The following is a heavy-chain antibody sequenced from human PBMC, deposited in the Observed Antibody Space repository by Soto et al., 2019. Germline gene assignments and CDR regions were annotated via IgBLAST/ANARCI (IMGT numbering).Heavy chain of an antibody. CDR1: GVSFSDYS. V-gene: IGHV3-21*06. CDR2: ITGNSEYK. Sequence: GGSLRLSCVVSGVSFSDYSMDWVRQAPGKGLEWVSLITGNSEYKYYAGSVKGRFTVSRDNAKNSLYLQMNSLTVEDTAVYYCARSGELLQTFDSWGQGTLVTVSS. D-gene: IGHD1-26*01. J-gene: IGHJ4*02. CDR3: ARSGELLQTFDS.